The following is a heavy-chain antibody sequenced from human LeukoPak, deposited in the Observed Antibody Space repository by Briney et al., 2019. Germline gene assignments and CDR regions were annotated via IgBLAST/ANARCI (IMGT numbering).Heavy chain of an antibody. V-gene: IGHV3-23*01. D-gene: IGHD4-17*01. Sequence: GGSLRLSCAASEFTFNNYAMSWVRQAPGMGLEWVSAIHSSGATCYADSVKGRFTISRDTSKNTLYLQISSLRVEDTAVYYCTAFGDSNHWGQGTLVTVSS. J-gene: IGHJ5*02. CDR2: IHSSGAT. CDR3: TAFGDSNH. CDR1: EFTFNNYA.